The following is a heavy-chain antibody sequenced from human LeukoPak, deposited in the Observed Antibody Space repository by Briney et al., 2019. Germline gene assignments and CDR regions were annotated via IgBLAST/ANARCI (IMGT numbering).Heavy chain of an antibody. Sequence: SVKVSCKASGGTFSSYAISWVRQAPGQGLEWMGGIIPIFGTANYAQKFQGRVTITADESTSTAYMELSSLRSEDTAVYYCATDYYDSSGYPLQGNYWGQGTLVTVSS. CDR3: ATDYYDSSGYPLQGNY. J-gene: IGHJ4*02. V-gene: IGHV1-69*01. D-gene: IGHD3-22*01. CDR2: IIPIFGTA. CDR1: GGTFSSYA.